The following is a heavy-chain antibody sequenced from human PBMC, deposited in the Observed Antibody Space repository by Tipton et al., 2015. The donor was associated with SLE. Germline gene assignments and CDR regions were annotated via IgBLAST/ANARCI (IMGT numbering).Heavy chain of an antibody. V-gene: IGHV4-28*03. J-gene: IGHJ4*02. CDR3: ARDTLGGLDY. CDR2: IYHSGNT. CDR1: SYSISNDNW. D-gene: IGHD7-27*01. Sequence: TLSLTCAVSSYSISNDNWWGWIRQPPGKGLEWIGSIYHSGNTYSNPSLKSRVTISVDTSKNQFSLKMSSVTAADTAVYYCARDTLGGLDYWGQGTLVTVSS.